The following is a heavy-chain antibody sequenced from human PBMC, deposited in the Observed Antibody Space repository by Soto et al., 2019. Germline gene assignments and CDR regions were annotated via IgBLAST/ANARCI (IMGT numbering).Heavy chain of an antibody. Sequence: QVQLVQSGAEVKKPGASVKVSCKASGYVFTNYFMHWVRQAPGQGLEWMGIINPNGGGTSYAQKFEGRVTMTRDAATSTVYMDLSSLTSEDTALYFCAREVSSNSWSYYYGMDVWGQGTSVTVSS. J-gene: IGHJ6*02. CDR3: AREVSSNSWSYYYGMDV. D-gene: IGHD6-13*01. CDR1: GYVFTNYF. CDR2: INPNGGGT. V-gene: IGHV1-46*01.